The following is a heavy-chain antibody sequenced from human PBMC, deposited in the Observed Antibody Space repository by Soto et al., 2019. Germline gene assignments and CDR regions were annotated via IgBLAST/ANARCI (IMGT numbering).Heavy chain of an antibody. D-gene: IGHD4-4*01. CDR3: ARDSRLQFSWFDP. CDR2: IYYSGST. J-gene: IGHJ5*02. Sequence: QVQLQESGPGLVKPSQTLSLTCTVSGGSISSGGYYWSWIRQHPGKGLEWIGYIYYSGSTYYNPSLKSRVTISVDTSKNQFSPKLSSVTAADTAVYYCARDSRLQFSWFDPWGQGTLVTVSS. CDR1: GGSISSGGYY. V-gene: IGHV4-31*03.